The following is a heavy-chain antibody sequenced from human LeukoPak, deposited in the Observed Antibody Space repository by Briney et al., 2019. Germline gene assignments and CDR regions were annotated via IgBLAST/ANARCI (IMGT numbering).Heavy chain of an antibody. J-gene: IGHJ4*02. CDR2: INPSGGST. CDR1: GYTFTSYY. D-gene: IGHD3-10*01. Sequence: GASVKVSCKASGYTFTSYYMHWVRQAPGQGLEWMGIINPSGGSTSYAQKLQGRVTMTRDTSTSTVYMEVSSLRSEDTAVYYCARGEDYYGSGSYHRTFDYWGQETLVTVYS. V-gene: IGHV1-46*01. CDR3: ARGEDYYGSGSYHRTFDY.